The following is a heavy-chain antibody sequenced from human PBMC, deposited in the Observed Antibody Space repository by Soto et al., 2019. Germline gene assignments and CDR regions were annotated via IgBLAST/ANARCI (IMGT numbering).Heavy chain of an antibody. V-gene: IGHV3-23*01. Sequence: EVQLLESGGGLVQPGGSLRLSCAASGFTFSSYAMSWVRQAPGKGLEWVSAISGSGGSTYYADSVKGRFTISRDNSKNTLYLQMNCLRAEDTAGYYCAKVEVPPPRYWYFDLWGRGTLVTVSS. CDR1: GFTFSSYA. J-gene: IGHJ2*01. CDR3: AKVEVPPPRYWYFDL. CDR2: ISGSGGST.